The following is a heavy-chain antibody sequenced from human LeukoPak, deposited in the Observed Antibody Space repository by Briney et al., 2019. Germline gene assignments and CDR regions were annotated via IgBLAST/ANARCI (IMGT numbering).Heavy chain of an antibody. CDR3: AREPEGDAFDI. Sequence: SETLSLTCTVSGGSISSYYWGWIRQPPGKGLEWIGSIYYSGSTYYNPSLKSRVTISVDTSKNQFSLKLSSVTAADTAVYYCAREPEGDAFDIWGQGTMVTVSS. CDR2: IYYSGST. CDR1: GGSISSYY. V-gene: IGHV4-39*02. J-gene: IGHJ3*02.